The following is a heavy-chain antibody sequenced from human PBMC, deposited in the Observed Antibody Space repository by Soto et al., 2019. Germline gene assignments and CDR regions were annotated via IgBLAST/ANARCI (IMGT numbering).Heavy chain of an antibody. CDR2: IDYSGST. J-gene: IGHJ3*02. V-gene: IGHV4-61*01. D-gene: IGHD3-9*01. Sequence: SETLSLTCTVSGGSVSSGSYYWSWSRQPPGKGLEWIGYIDYSGSTNYNPSLKSRVTISVDTSKNQFSLKLSSVTAADTAVYYCARESLPSWLPHDAFDIWGQGTMVTVSS. CDR1: GGSVSSGSYY. CDR3: ARESLPSWLPHDAFDI.